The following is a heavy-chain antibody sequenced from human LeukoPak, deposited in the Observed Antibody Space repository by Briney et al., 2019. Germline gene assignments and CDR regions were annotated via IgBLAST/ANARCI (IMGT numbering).Heavy chain of an antibody. D-gene: IGHD1-14*01. J-gene: IGHJ4*02. V-gene: IGHV3-48*01. Sequence: GGSLRLSCAASGFIFSSYRMNWVRQAPGKGLEGVSYISSSSSSIYYADAVNGRFTISSDNAKNSLYLQINRLTAEYRAVYYCARVYRRYFDYWGQGTMVIVS. CDR2: ISSSSSSI. CDR3: ARVYRRYFDY. CDR1: GFIFSSYR.